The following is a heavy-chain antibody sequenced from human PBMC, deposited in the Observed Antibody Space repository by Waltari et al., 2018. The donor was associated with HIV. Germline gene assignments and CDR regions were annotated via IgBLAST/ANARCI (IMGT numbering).Heavy chain of an antibody. CDR2: IYYSGST. CDR3: ARDLGDGGLDY. V-gene: IGHV4-59*01. J-gene: IGHJ4*02. Sequence: QVQLQESGPGLVKPSETLSLTCTVSGGSISSYYWSWIRQPPGKGLEWIGYIYYSGSTNYNPSLKSRVTISVDTSKNQFSLKLSSVTAADTAVYYCARDLGDGGLDYWGQGTLVTVSS. CDR1: GGSISSYY. D-gene: IGHD3-16*01.